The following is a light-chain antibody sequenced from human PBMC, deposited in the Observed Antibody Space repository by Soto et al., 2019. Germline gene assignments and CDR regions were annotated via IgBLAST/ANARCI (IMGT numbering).Light chain of an antibody. CDR1: HGVSAY. V-gene: IGKV3-15*01. CDR3: QQYNSWLWT. Sequence: ILLTQSPGTLSVSPGETATLSCRASHGVSAYLAWYQHNPGQAPRLLIYGASTRATGVPARFSGSGFGTEFSLTISNLQSEDCAVYYCQQYNSWLWTFGQGTKVEI. CDR2: GAS. J-gene: IGKJ1*01.